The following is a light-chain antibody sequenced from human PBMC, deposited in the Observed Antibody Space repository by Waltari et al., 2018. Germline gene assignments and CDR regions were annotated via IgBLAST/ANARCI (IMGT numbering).Light chain of an antibody. CDR2: VNSDGSH. J-gene: IGLJ2*01. V-gene: IGLV4-69*01. Sequence: LVLTQSPSASASLGASANPTCTLSGGHSTYAIAWHQQQPEKGPRYLMKVNSDGSHTKGDGIPDRFSGSRSGAERYLTISGLQSDDGADYYCQTWGLGIVIFGGGTKLTVL. CDR1: GGHSTYA. CDR3: QTWGLGIVI.